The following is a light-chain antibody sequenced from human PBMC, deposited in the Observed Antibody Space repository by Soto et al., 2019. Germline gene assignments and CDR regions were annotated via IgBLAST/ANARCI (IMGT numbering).Light chain of an antibody. CDR3: QQYNDYSTWT. V-gene: IGKV1-5*01. CDR1: QSISRW. J-gene: IGKJ1*01. Sequence: DIQMTQSPSTLSASVGDRVTITCRASQSISRWLAWYQQKPGKAPKVLIWDASSLQRGVPSRFSGSGSGTEFTLTISSLQPDHFATYYCQQYNDYSTWTFGQGTKVEIK. CDR2: DAS.